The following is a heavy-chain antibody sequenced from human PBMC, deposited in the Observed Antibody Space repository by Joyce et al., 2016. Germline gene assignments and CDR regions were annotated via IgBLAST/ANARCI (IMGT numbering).Heavy chain of an antibody. CDR1: GCTFSSSS. D-gene: IGHD3-16*01. J-gene: IGHJ6*02. CDR3: ARGGISYYYAMDV. V-gene: IGHV3-21*01. CDR2: ISATSYYI. Sequence: QLVESGGGVVKAGGSLSLSCEASGCTFSSSSMSWFRQAAGKGLEWFAAISATSYYIFHAETVRGRFTVSRDNAKKTLYLQMNSLRAEDSAVFYCARGGISYYYAMDVWGQGTTVTVSS.